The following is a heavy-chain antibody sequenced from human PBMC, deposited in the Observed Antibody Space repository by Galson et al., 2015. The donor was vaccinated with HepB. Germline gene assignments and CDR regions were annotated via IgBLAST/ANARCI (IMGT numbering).Heavy chain of an antibody. D-gene: IGHD6-6*01. CDR3: ARIKYSVSPTPPDY. J-gene: IGHJ4*02. CDR1: GFTLSRHS. CDR2: ITSYGSTI. Sequence: SLRLSCAASGFTLSRHSMTWVRQAPGKGLEWVSYITSYGSTIYYADSVKGLFTISRENAKNSLYLEMSSLRAEDTAIYYCARIKYSVSPTPPDYCGQGTLVTVSS. V-gene: IGHV3-48*01.